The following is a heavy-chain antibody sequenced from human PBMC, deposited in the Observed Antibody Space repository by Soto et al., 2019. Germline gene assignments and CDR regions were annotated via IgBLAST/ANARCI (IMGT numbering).Heavy chain of an antibody. D-gene: IGHD3-10*01. CDR2: IRSKAYGGTT. Sequence: SLRLSCTASGFTFGDYAMSWFRQAPGKGLEWVGFIRSKAYGGTTEYAASVKGRFTTSRDDSKSIAYLQMNSLKTEDTAVYYCTRAGVLLWFGELSDYWGQGTLVTVSS. CDR3: TRAGVLLWFGELSDY. V-gene: IGHV3-49*03. J-gene: IGHJ4*02. CDR1: GFTFGDYA.